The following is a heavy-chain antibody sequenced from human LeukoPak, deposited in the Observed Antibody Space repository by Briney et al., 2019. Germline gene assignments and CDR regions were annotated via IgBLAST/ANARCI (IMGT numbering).Heavy chain of an antibody. D-gene: IGHD1-7*01. J-gene: IGHJ3*02. CDR1: GFTFSSHQ. CDR3: ARRFSGVNYGAYDM. Sequence: GGSLRLSCAASGFTFSSHQMHWVRQAPGKGLEYVSAISGNGGNTYYANSAKGRFTISRDNSKNTLYLQMGSLRPEDMAVYYCARRFSGVNYGAYDMWGQGTMVTVSS. V-gene: IGHV3-64*01. CDR2: ISGNGGNT.